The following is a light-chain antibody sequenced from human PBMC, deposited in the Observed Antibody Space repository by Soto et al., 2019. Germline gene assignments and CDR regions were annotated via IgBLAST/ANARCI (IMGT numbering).Light chain of an antibody. V-gene: IGKV1-5*03. J-gene: IGKJ1*01. CDR2: WAS. CDR3: QQYNNYSWT. Sequence: DLQMTQSPSTLSASVGDRVTITCRASQSISNWLAWYQQKPGKAPKLLIYWASTLETGVPSRFSGSGSGTEFIFTISSLQPDDFATYYCQQYNNYSWTFGQGTKVETK. CDR1: QSISNW.